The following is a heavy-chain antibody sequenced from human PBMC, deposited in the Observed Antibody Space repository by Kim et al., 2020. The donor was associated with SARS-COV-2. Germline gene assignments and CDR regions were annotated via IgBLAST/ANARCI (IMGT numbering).Heavy chain of an antibody. J-gene: IGHJ6*02. CDR2: IKQDGSEK. CDR1: GFTFSSYW. Sequence: GGSLRLSCAASGFTFSSYWMSWVRQAPGKGREWVANIKQDGSEKYYVDSVKGRFTISRDNAKNSLYLQMNSLRAEDTAVYYCARSSEFGDTAILYGMDVWGQGTTVTVSS. D-gene: IGHD5-18*01. CDR3: ARSSEFGDTAILYGMDV. V-gene: IGHV3-7*01.